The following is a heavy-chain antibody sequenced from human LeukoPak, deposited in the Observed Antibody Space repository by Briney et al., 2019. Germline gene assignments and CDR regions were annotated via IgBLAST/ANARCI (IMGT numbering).Heavy chain of an antibody. CDR3: ARGLVLRYFDWPTGFDY. J-gene: IGHJ4*02. V-gene: IGHV4-59*01. Sequence: SETLSLTCTVSGGSTSSYYWSWIRQPPGKGLEWIGYIYYSGSTNYNPSLKSRVTISVDTSKNQFSLKLSSVTAADTAVYYCARGLVLRYFDWPTGFDYWGQGTLVTVSS. D-gene: IGHD3-9*01. CDR2: IYYSGST. CDR1: GGSTSSYY.